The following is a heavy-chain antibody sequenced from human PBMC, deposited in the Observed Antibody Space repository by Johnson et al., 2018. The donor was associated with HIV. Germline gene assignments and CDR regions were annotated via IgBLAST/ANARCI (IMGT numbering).Heavy chain of an antibody. Sequence: VQLVESGGGVVQPGGSLRLSCAASGFTFSSYAMSWVRQAPGKGLEWVSAISGSGGSTYYADSVKGRFTISRDNSKNALYLQMNYLTPEDTAMYYCAVGIQLWFASEGDAFDIWGQGTMVTVSS. V-gene: IGHV3-23*04. CDR3: AVGIQLWFASEGDAFDI. CDR1: GFTFSSYA. J-gene: IGHJ3*02. CDR2: ISGSGGST. D-gene: IGHD5-18*01.